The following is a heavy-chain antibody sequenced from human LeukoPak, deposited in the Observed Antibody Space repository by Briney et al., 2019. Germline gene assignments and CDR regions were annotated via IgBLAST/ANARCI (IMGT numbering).Heavy chain of an antibody. CDR1: GYTLTELS. V-gene: IGHV1-24*01. CDR2: FDPEDGVT. Sequence: GASVKVTCKVSGYTLTELSMHWVRQAPGKGLEWMGGFDPEDGVTIYAQKFQGRVTMTEDTSTDTAYMELSSLRSEDTAVYYCATAILLTTVTTLFDYWGQGTLVTVSS. D-gene: IGHD4-17*01. J-gene: IGHJ4*02. CDR3: ATAILLTTVTTLFDY.